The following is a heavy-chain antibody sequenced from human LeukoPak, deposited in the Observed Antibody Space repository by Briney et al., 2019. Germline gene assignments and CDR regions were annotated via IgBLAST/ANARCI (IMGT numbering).Heavy chain of an antibody. Sequence: GRSLRLSCAASGFTFSSYVMHWVRQAPGKGLEWVAVISYDGSNKYYADSVKGRFTISRDNSKNTLYLQMNSLRAEDTAVYYCSKGTYSYGYPPDYWGQGTLVTVSS. V-gene: IGHV3-30*18. CDR1: GFTFSSYV. J-gene: IGHJ4*02. CDR3: SKGTYSYGYPPDY. CDR2: ISYDGSNK. D-gene: IGHD5-18*01.